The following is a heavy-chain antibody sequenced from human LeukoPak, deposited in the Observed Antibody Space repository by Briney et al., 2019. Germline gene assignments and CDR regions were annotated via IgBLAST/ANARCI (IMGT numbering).Heavy chain of an antibody. D-gene: IGHD3-16*02. Sequence: PSGTLSLTCAVSGGSISSSNWWSWVRQPPGKGLEWIGEIYHSGSTNYNPSLKSRVTISVDKSKNQFSLKLSSVTAADTAVYYCARGVQRDYVWGSYRLLDYWGQGTLVTVSS. CDR2: IYHSGST. V-gene: IGHV4-4*02. J-gene: IGHJ4*02. CDR1: GGSISSSNW. CDR3: ARGVQRDYVWGSYRLLDY.